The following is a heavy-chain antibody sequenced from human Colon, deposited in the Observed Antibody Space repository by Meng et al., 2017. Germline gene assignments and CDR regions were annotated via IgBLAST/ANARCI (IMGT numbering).Heavy chain of an antibody. CDR2: TWYRSRWYS. V-gene: IGHV6-1*01. CDR1: GDSVSSNRAV. J-gene: IGHJ4*03. D-gene: IGHD5-12*01. CDR3: ARGLGGYENDY. Sequence: QLQLQQSGPGLVKPPQTPSRTCAISGDSVSSNRAVWNWIRQTPSRGLEWLGRTWYRSRWYSDYAPSLKSRISVDPDTSKNEFSLQLHSVTPDDTAVYYCARGLGGYENDYWGQGKLVTVSS.